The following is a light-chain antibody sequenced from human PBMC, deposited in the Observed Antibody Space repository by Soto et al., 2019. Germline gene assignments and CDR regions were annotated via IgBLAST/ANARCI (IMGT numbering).Light chain of an antibody. CDR2: EVS. J-gene: IGLJ1*01. Sequence: QSVLTQTPSVSGSPGQSVTISCTGTSTDFVSYNRVSWYQQPPGTAPQLMIYEVSKRPSGVPDRFSGSKSGXTAYLTXSGLQAADEADYYCTLYKSENAYVFGTGTKVT. V-gene: IGLV2-18*01. CDR1: STDFVSYNR. CDR3: TLYKSENAYV.